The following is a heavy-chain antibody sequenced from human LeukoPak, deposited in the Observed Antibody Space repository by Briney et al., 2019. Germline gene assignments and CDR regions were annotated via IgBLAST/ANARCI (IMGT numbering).Heavy chain of an antibody. V-gene: IGHV4-39*01. Sequence: SETLSLTCTVSGGSITNDNYYWAWIRQPPGKGLEWIGSIYYSGTTYDNPTLKSRVTISVDTSKNQFSLKLSSVTAADTAVYYCASAFRVGSTRGLFDYWGQGTLVTVSS. CDR2: IYYSGTT. D-gene: IGHD1-26*01. CDR1: GGSITNDNYY. CDR3: ASAFRVGSTRGLFDY. J-gene: IGHJ4*02.